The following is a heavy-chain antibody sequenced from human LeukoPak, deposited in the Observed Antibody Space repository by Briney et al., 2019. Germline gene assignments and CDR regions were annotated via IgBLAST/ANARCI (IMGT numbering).Heavy chain of an antibody. J-gene: IGHJ5*02. CDR3: AKEQLWSSGNWFDP. CDR1: GLTFSNVY. D-gene: IGHD5-18*01. Sequence: GGSLRLSCAASGLTFSNVYMNWVRQAPGKGLEWVGRIKSKTEGGTTDFAAPVKGRFTISRDDSENTLYLQMNSLKIEDTAVYYCAKEQLWSSGNWFDPWGQGTLVTVSS. V-gene: IGHV3-15*07. CDR2: IKSKTEGGTT.